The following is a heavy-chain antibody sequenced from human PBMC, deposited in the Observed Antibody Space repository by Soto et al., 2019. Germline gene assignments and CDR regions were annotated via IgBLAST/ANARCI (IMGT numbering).Heavy chain of an antibody. V-gene: IGHV4-31*03. Sequence: SETLSLTCTVSGDSASSGGYYWTWIRQHPGKGLEWIGNIHYSGSTYYTPSLKSRLTISVGTSNNQFSLKLSSVTAADTAVYYCARALHMTTVTTGGYYYYPLDVWGQGTTVTVSS. CDR3: ARALHMTTVTTGGYYYYPLDV. D-gene: IGHD4-17*01. CDR2: IHYSGST. J-gene: IGHJ6*02. CDR1: GDSASSGGYY.